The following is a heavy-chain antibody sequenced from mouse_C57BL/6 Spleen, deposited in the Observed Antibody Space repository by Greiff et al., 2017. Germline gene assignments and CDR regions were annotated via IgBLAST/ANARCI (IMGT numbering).Heavy chain of an antibody. CDR1: GYAFSSSW. V-gene: IGHV1-82*01. Sequence: QVQLQQSGPELVKPGASVKISCKASGYAFSSSWMNWVKQRPGKGLEWIGRIYPGDGDTNYNGKFKGKATLTADRSSSTAYMQLSSLTSEDSAVYFCARDGSSHFDVWGTGTTVTVSS. J-gene: IGHJ1*03. CDR2: IYPGDGDT. CDR3: ARDGSSHFDV. D-gene: IGHD1-1*01.